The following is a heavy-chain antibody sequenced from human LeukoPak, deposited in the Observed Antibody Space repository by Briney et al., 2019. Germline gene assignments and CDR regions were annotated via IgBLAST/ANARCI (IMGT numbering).Heavy chain of an antibody. CDR2: LYYSGSA. CDR1: GVSISDGRYY. Sequence: PSQTLSLTCNISGVSISDGRYYWAWIRQRPGKGLEWLGCLYYSGSAKYNPSLKSRLTISIDTPENQFSLHLNSVTAADTAVYFCATPYCSGISCLDVFNIWGQGRMVTVSS. V-gene: IGHV4-31*03. CDR3: ATPYCSGISCLDVFNI. D-gene: IGHD2-15*01. J-gene: IGHJ3*02.